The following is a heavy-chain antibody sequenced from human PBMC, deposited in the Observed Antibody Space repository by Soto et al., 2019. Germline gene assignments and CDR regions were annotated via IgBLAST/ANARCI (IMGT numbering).Heavy chain of an antibody. D-gene: IGHD1-1*01. CDR1: GFAVSADY. J-gene: IGHJ4*02. Sequence: EAHLVGSGGGLVQPGGSLRLYCAASGFAVSADYLSWVRQAPGKGLEWVSLIYSGGDADYADAVRGRFTISRDNSKNTLYLQMNSLKAEDTAVYYCATRMTTAPYWGQGALVNVSS. V-gene: IGHV3-66*01. CDR3: ATRMTTAPY. CDR2: IYSGGDA.